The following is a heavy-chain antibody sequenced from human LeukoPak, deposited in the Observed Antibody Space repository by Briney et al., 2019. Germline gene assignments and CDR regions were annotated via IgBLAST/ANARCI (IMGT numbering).Heavy chain of an antibody. CDR1: GGSISSYY. CDR3: ASSRNYDILTGYWIYYFDY. J-gene: IGHJ4*02. V-gene: IGHV4-59*12. CDR2: ISYSGST. D-gene: IGHD3-9*01. Sequence: SETLSLTCTVSGGSISSYYWTWIRQPPGKELEWVGYISYSGSTNYNPSLKSRVTISVDTSKNQFSLKLSSVTAADTAVYYCASSRNYDILTGYWIYYFDYWGQGPLVTVSS.